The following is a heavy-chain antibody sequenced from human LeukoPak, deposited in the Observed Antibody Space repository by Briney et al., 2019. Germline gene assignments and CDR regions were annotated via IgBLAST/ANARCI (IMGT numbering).Heavy chain of an antibody. Sequence: GGSLRLSCAASGFRFSNYAMTWVRQAPGKGLEWVSGISGSAGDTYYPAPVRGRFTISRDNSKNTLYLQMNTLRAEDTAVYYCAKSDDPTDRSNYFRYFDSWGQGTLVTVAS. J-gene: IGHJ4*02. CDR3: AKSDDPTDRSNYFRYFDS. CDR2: ISGSAGDT. D-gene: IGHD3-10*01. V-gene: IGHV3-23*01. CDR1: GFRFSNYA.